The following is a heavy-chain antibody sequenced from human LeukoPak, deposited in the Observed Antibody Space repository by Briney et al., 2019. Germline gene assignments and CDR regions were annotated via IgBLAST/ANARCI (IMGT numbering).Heavy chain of an antibody. D-gene: IGHD6-13*01. J-gene: IGHJ6*03. CDR2: INHSGST. Sequence: PSETLSLTCAVYGGSFSGYYWSWIRQPPGKGLEWIGEINHSGSTNYNPSLKSRVTISVDTSKNQFSLKLSSVTAADTSVYYCARGRVFGYSSSWNYFYYYYMDVWGKGTTVTVSS. CDR1: GGSFSGYY. V-gene: IGHV4-34*01. CDR3: ARGRVFGYSSSWNYFYYYYMDV.